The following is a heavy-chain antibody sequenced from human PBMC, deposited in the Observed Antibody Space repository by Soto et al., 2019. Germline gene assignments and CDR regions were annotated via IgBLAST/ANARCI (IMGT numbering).Heavy chain of an antibody. CDR1: GFTFDDYA. Sequence: VQLVESGGGLVQPGRSLRLSCAASGFTFDDYAMHWVRQAPGKGLEWVSGISWNSGSIGYADSVKGRFTISRDNAKNSLYLQMNSLRAEDTALYYCARRRADWEFDYWGQGTLVTVSS. D-gene: IGHD1-26*01. CDR2: ISWNSGSI. CDR3: ARRRADWEFDY. V-gene: IGHV3-9*01. J-gene: IGHJ4*02.